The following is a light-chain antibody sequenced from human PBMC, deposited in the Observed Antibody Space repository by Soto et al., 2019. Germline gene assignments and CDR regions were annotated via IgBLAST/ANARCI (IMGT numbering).Light chain of an antibody. V-gene: IGLV2-14*03. CDR3: NSYTSSNAYV. CDR1: SSDVGGYNY. J-gene: IGLJ1*01. CDR2: DVS. Sequence: QSVLTQPASVSGSPGQSITISCTGSSSDVGGYNYVSWYQHHPGKAPKLLIYDVSNRPSGVSNRFSGSNSGNTASLTISGPQAEDAADYYCNSYTSSNAYVVGTGTKLTVL.